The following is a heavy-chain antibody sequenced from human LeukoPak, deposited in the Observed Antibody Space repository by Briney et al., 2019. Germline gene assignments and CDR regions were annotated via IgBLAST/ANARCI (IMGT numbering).Heavy chain of an antibody. V-gene: IGHV4-59*01. CDR1: GGSISSYY. Sequence: PSETLSLTCTVSGGSISSYYWSWIRQPPGKGLEWIGYIYYSGSTNYNPSLKSRVTISVDTSKNQFSLKLSSVPAADTAVYYCASCDDSSGYSHYYYMDVWGKGTTVTVSS. CDR3: ASCDDSSGYSHYYYMDV. J-gene: IGHJ6*03. D-gene: IGHD3-22*01. CDR2: IYYSGST.